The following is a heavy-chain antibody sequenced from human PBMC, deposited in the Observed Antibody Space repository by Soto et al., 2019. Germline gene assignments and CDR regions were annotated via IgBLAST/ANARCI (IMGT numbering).Heavy chain of an antibody. CDR2: LGGGSGTT. V-gene: IGHV3-23*01. Sequence: GGSLRRSCVVSGFTLGSDAMSWVRQYPGSGLECVAVLGGGSGTTYYADSVKGRFTISRDNSMNTLYLQMNSLRAEDTAIYYRVREECTYYDDRSSQYWGRGSLSTVAS. CDR1: GFTLGSDA. CDR3: VREECTYYDDRSSQY. D-gene: IGHD3-22*01. J-gene: IGHJ2*01.